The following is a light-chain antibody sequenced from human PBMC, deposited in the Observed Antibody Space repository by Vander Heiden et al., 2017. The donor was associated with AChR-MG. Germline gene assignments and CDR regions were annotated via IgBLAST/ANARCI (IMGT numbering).Light chain of an antibody. Sequence: QSVLTQPPSVSGAPGQRVIISCTGSSSNIGAGYDVHWYQHLPGTAPKLLIYGNNNRPSGVPDRFSVSKSGTSASLAITGLQAEDEADYYCQSYDSSLSGVVFGGGTKLTVL. V-gene: IGLV1-40*01. CDR3: QSYDSSLSGVV. J-gene: IGLJ2*01. CDR1: SSNIGAGYD. CDR2: GNN.